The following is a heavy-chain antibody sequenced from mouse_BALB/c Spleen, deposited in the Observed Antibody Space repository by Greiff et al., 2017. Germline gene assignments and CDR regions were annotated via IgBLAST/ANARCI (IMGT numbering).Heavy chain of an antibody. CDR3: ARRGDYYRYDVYAMDY. Sequence: EVQVVESGGGLVKPGGSLKLSCAASGFTFSSYAMSWVRQSPEKRLEWVAEISSGGSYTYYPDTVTGRFTISRDNAKNTLYLEMSSLRSEDTAMYYCARRGDYYRYDVYAMDYWGQGTSVTVSS. V-gene: IGHV5-9-4*01. CDR2: ISSGGSYT. J-gene: IGHJ4*01. D-gene: IGHD2-14*01. CDR1: GFTFSSYA.